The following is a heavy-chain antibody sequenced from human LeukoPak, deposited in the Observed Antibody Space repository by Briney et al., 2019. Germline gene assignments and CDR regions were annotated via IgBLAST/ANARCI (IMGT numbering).Heavy chain of an antibody. V-gene: IGHV3-48*01. CDR1: GFTFSSYS. J-gene: IGHJ4*02. D-gene: IGHD3-22*01. Sequence: GGSLRLSCAASGFTFSSYSMNWVRQAPGKGLEWVSCISSSSSTIYYADSVKGRFTISRDNAKNSLYLQMNSLRAEDTAVYYCARDIYDSSGYHPSSVDYWGQGTLVTVSS. CDR3: ARDIYDSSGYHPSSVDY. CDR2: ISSSSSTI.